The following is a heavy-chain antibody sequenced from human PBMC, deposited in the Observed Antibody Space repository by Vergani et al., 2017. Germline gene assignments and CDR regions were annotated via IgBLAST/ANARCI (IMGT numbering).Heavy chain of an antibody. V-gene: IGHV3-9*01. D-gene: IGHD6-6*01. CDR2: ISWNSGSI. CDR3: AKDFSSSVYYYYYMDV. CDR1: GFTFDDYA. Sequence: EVQLVESGGGLVQPGRSLRLSCAASGFTFDDYAMHWVRQAPGKGLEWVSGISWNSGSIGYADSVKGRFTISRDNAKNSLYLQMNSLRAEDTALYYCAKDFSSSVYYYYYMDVWGKGTTVTVSS. J-gene: IGHJ6*03.